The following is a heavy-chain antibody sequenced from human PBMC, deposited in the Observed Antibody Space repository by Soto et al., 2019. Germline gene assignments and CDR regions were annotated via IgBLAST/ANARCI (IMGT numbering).Heavy chain of an antibody. CDR3: ARATGLRQQRGWFDP. J-gene: IGHJ5*02. V-gene: IGHV4-4*02. CDR2: IYHSGST. D-gene: IGHD4-17*01. CDR1: SGSISSSNW. Sequence: QVQLQESGPGLVKPSGTLSLTCAVSSGSISSSNWCSWVRQPPGKGLEWIVEIYHSGSTNYNPSLKSRVTISVDKTKYQCSLKLSPVTAADTAVYYCARATGLRQQRGWFDPWGQGTLVTVSS.